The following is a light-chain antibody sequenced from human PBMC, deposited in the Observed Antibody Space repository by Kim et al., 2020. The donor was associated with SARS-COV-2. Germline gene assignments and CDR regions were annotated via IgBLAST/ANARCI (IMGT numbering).Light chain of an antibody. J-gene: IGLJ3*02. CDR3: SSSAGSNNLV. CDR1: SSEFGDYPY. CDR2: EVK. V-gene: IGLV2-8*01. Sequence: QSVTISCSGISSEFGDYPYVSWYQQHPGKAPTLLIYEVKYRPSGVPDRFSGSKSGNTASLTVSRLQAEDEADYYCSSSAGSNNLVFGGGTKLTVL.